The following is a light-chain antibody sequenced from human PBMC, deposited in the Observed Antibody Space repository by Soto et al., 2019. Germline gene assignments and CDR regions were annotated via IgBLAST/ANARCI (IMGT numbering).Light chain of an antibody. CDR1: QSVSSY. V-gene: IGKV3-11*01. J-gene: IGKJ5*01. CDR3: QQRSTWPL. CDR2: DAS. Sequence: EIVLTQSPATLSLSPGERATLSCRASQSVSSYLAWYQQKPGQAPRLLIYDASNRATDIPARFSGSGSGTDFTLTIGSLEREDFAFYYCQQRSTWPLLGQGTRLEIK.